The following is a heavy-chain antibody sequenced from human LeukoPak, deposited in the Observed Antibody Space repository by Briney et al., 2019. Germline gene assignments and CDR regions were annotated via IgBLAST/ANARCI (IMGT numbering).Heavy chain of an antibody. CDR1: GYTLTELS. CDR2: FDPEDGET. CDR3: ARDFGDYLHFDY. Sequence: ASVKVSCKVSGYTLTELSMHWVRQAPGKGLEWMGGFDPEDGETSYAQKFQGRGTLTRDMSTRTVYMELSSLRSEDTAVYYCARDFGDYLHFDYWGQGTLVTVSS. V-gene: IGHV1-24*01. D-gene: IGHD4-17*01. J-gene: IGHJ4*02.